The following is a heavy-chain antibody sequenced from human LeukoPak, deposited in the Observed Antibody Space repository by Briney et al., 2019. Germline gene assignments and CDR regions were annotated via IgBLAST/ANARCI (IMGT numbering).Heavy chain of an antibody. J-gene: IGHJ4*02. CDR2: ISDRGGST. Sequence: PGGSLRLSCAASGFTFSSYGMSWVRQGPGKGLEWVSAISDRGGSTYYADSVKGWFTISRDNSKNTLYLQMNSLRAEDTAVYYCAKDYYYDSNHFDYWGQGTLVTVSS. D-gene: IGHD3-22*01. CDR1: GFTFSSYG. V-gene: IGHV3-23*01. CDR3: AKDYYYDSNHFDY.